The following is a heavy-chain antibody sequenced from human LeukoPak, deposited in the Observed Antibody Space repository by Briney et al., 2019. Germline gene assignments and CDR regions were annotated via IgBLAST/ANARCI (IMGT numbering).Heavy chain of an antibody. V-gene: IGHV3-7*01. CDR1: GFTFSTYW. CDR3: AELGITMIGGV. J-gene: IGHJ6*04. Sequence: GSLRLSCAASGFTFSTYWMSWVRQAPGKGLEWVANINQDGSEKYYLDSVKGRFTISRDNAKNSLYLQMNSLRAEDTAVYYCAELGITMIGGVWGKGTTVTISS. D-gene: IGHD3-10*02. CDR2: INQDGSEK.